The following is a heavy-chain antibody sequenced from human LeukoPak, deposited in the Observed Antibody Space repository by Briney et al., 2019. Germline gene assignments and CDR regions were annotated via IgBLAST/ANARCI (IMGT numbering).Heavy chain of an antibody. CDR2: ISYDGSNK. Sequence: PGGSLRLSCAASGFTFSSYGMHWVRQAPGKGLEWVAVISYDGSNKYYADSVKGRFTISRDNSKNTLYLQMNSLRAEDTAVYYCAKASSSHPPYYYYYMDVWGKGTTVTVSS. CDR3: AKASSSHPPYYYYYMDV. V-gene: IGHV3-30*18. CDR1: GFTFSSYG. J-gene: IGHJ6*03. D-gene: IGHD6-6*01.